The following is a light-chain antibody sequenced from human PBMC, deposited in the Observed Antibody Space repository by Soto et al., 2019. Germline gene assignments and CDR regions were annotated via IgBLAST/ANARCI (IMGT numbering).Light chain of an antibody. CDR3: QQFHSFSRT. V-gene: IGKV1-5*01. Sequence: DIQMTQSPSTLSASVGDRVTITCRASQNINSRLAWYQQKPGKAPNLLIYDASTLESGVPSRFSGSGSGTEFTLTISSLQPEDFATYYCQQFHSFSRTFGQGTKVEVK. CDR2: DAS. CDR1: QNINSR. J-gene: IGKJ1*01.